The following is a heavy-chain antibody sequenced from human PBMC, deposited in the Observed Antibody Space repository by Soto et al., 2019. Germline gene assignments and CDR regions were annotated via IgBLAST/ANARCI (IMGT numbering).Heavy chain of an antibody. CDR2: ISGSGGVT. Sequence: EVQLLESGGGLVQPGGSLRLSCAASGFSFSTYAMSWVRQAPGKGLDWVSAISGSGGVTRYADSVKGRFTVSRDDSKNTLYLQMNSLRAEDTAIYYCARVSGSITIFGVIIPTHWYFDLWGRGTLVTVSS. D-gene: IGHD3-3*01. V-gene: IGHV3-23*01. J-gene: IGHJ2*01. CDR3: ARVSGSITIFGVIIPTHWYFDL. CDR1: GFSFSTYA.